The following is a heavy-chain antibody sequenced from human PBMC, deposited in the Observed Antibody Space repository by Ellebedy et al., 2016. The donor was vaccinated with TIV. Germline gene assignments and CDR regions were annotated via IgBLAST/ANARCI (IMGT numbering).Heavy chain of an antibody. J-gene: IGHJ6*02. CDR2: IYYSGST. D-gene: IGHD1-26*01. Sequence: MPSETLSLTCTVSGGSISSYYWSWIRQPPGKGLEWIGYIYYSGSTNYNPSLKSRVTISVDTSKNQFSLKLSSVTAADTAVYYCARGRWELLYYYYYGMDVWGQGTTVTVSS. CDR3: ARGRWELLYYYYYGMDV. CDR1: GGSISSYY. V-gene: IGHV4-59*08.